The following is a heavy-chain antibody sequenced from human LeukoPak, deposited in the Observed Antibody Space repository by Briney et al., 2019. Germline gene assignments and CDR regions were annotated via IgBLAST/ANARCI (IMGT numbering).Heavy chain of an antibody. CDR3: ARDWGSGSLNRPDAFDI. CDR2: ISSSGSTI. Sequence: GGSLRLSCAASGFTFSSYEMNWVRQAPGKGREWVSYISSSGSTIYYADSVKGRFTISRDNAKNSLYLQMNSLRAEDTAVYYCARDWGSGSLNRPDAFDIWGQGTMVTVSS. CDR1: GFTFSSYE. V-gene: IGHV3-48*03. D-gene: IGHD3-10*01. J-gene: IGHJ3*02.